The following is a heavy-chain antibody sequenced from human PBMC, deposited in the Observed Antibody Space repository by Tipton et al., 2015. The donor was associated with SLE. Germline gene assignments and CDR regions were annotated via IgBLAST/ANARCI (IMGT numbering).Heavy chain of an antibody. CDR1: GGSVSDYY. J-gene: IGHJ4*02. V-gene: IGHV4-59*02. Sequence: TLSLTCSVSGGSVSDYYWSWIRQSPGKGLEWIGFISNRGSTDYNPSLKSRVTMSVDTSKNQFSLKLASVTAADTAVYYCARGQHQFGRFDYWGQGTLVTVSS. D-gene: IGHD3/OR15-3a*01. CDR2: ISNRGST. CDR3: ARGQHQFGRFDY.